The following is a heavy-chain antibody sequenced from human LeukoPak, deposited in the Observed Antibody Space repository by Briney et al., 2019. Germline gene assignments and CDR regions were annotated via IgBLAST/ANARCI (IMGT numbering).Heavy chain of an antibody. CDR3: ASRKLGNDY. CDR1: GGSVSDYY. D-gene: IGHD7-27*01. Sequence: PSETLSLTCTISGGSVSDYYWSWIRQSPGKGLEWIDYIYHTGSTCYSPSLKSRVTISADTSQNQFSLKLSSVTAADTAVYYCASRKLGNDYWGQGTLVTVSS. CDR2: IYHTGST. V-gene: IGHV4-59*02. J-gene: IGHJ4*02.